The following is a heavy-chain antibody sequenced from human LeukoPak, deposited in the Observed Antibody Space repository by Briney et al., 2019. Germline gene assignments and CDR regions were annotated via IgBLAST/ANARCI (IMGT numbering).Heavy chain of an antibody. CDR3: AGTLGSGYWMVGY. CDR2: ISYDGSNK. Sequence: GGSLRLSCAASGFTFSSYAMSWVRQAPGKGLEWVAVISYDGSNKYYADSVKGRFTISRDNSKNTLYLQMNSLRAEDTAVYYCAGTLGSGYWMVGYWGQGTLVTVSS. D-gene: IGHD3-22*01. J-gene: IGHJ4*02. V-gene: IGHV3-30-3*01. CDR1: GFTFSSYA.